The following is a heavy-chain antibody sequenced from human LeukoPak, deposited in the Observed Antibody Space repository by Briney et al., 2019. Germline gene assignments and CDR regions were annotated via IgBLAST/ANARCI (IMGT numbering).Heavy chain of an antibody. V-gene: IGHV3-23*01. CDR1: GFTFSSYG. D-gene: IGHD3-22*01. J-gene: IGHJ4*02. CDR2: ISGSGGST. CDR3: ARDFYYENSGYDY. Sequence: GGSLRLSCAASGFTFSSYGTSWVRQAPGKGLEWVSAISGSGGSTYYADSVKGRFTISRDNSKNTLYLQMNSLRAEDTAMYYCARDFYYENSGYDYWGQGTLVTVSS.